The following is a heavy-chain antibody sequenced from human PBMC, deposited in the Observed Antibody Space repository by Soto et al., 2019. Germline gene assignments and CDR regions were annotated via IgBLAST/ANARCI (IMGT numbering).Heavy chain of an antibody. CDR1: GGSISSYY. CDR2: INHSGST. Sequence: ETLSLTCTVSGGSISSYYWSWIRQPPGKGLEWIGEINHSGSTNYNPSLKSRVTISVDTSKNQFSLKLSSVTAADTAVYYCAGVGLEGRYCSGGSCYQENNWFDPWGQGTLVTVSS. CDR3: AGVGLEGRYCSGGSCYQENNWFDP. V-gene: IGHV4-34*01. J-gene: IGHJ5*02. D-gene: IGHD2-15*01.